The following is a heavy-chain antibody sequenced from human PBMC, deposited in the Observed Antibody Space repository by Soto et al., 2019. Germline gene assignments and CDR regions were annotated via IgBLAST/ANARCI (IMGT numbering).Heavy chain of an antibody. CDR2: FRAGGDDGTT. V-gene: IGHV3-23*01. D-gene: IGHD3-10*01. J-gene: IGHJ4*02. CDR1: GSTFSSYS. Sequence: GGSLRLSCVASGSTFSSYSMSWVRQAPGKGLEWVSGFRAGGDDGTTYYADSVKGRFTISRDNSKNTLFLQMNSLRAEDTAIYYCAKKVNSGSGSQYFDYFGQGTLVTVSS. CDR3: AKKVNSGSGSQYFDY.